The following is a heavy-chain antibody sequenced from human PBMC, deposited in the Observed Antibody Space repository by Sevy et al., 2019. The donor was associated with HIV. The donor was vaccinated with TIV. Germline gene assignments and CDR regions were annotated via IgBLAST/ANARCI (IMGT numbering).Heavy chain of an antibody. CDR3: ARDRRGSGWSYGMDV. J-gene: IGHJ6*02. D-gene: IGHD6-19*01. Sequence: SETLSLTCTVSGGSVSSGSYYWSWIRQPPGKGLEWIRYIYYSGSTNYNPSLKSRVTISVDTSKNQFSLKLSSVTAADTAVYYCARDRRGSGWSYGMDVWGQGTTVTVSS. CDR2: IYYSGST. CDR1: GGSVSSGSYY. V-gene: IGHV4-61*01.